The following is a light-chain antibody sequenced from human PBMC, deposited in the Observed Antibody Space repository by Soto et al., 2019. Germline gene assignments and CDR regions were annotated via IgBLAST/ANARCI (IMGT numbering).Light chain of an antibody. CDR1: SSNIGAGYD. V-gene: IGLV1-40*01. CDR3: QSYDRSLSGWV. J-gene: IGLJ3*02. CDR2: GNS. Sequence: QSVLTQPPSVSGAPGQRVTISCTGSSSNIGAGYDVHWYQQLPGTAPKFLIYGNSNRPSGVPDRFSGSKSGTSASLAITGLKADNDGDYYCQSYDRSLSGWVFGGGTKLTV.